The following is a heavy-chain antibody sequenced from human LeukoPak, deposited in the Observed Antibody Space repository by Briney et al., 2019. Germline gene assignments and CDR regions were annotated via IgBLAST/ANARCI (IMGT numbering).Heavy chain of an antibody. CDR2: IHYSGST. J-gene: IGHJ4*02. CDR3: VRHCGSSRGGSGYSQGRFDY. V-gene: IGHV4-39*01. D-gene: IGHD3-22*01. CDR1: GGSVSSTDHY. Sequence: SETLSLTCTVSGGSVSSTDHYWGWIRQPPGKTLEWIGSIHYSGSTYYNPSLKSPVTMSVDTSKNQFSLNLSSVTAADTAMYYCVRHCGSSRGGSGYSQGRFDYWGQGTLVTLSS.